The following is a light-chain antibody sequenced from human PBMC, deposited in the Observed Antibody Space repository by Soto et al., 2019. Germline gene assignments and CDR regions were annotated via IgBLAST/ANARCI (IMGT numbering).Light chain of an antibody. Sequence: QLVLTQSPSASASLGASVKLTCTLSSGHSSYAIAWHQQQPEKGPRYLMRINSDGSHTTGDGIPDRFSGSSSGAERYLTISSLQSEDEADYYCQTWGTGIWVFGGGTKLTVL. J-gene: IGLJ3*02. CDR1: SGHSSYA. V-gene: IGLV4-69*01. CDR3: QTWGTGIWV. CDR2: INSDGSH.